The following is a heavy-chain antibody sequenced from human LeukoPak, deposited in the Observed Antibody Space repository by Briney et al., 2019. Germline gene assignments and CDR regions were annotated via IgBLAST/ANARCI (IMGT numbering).Heavy chain of an antibody. CDR2: ISGSGGSI. V-gene: IGHV3-23*01. CDR1: GFIFSSYA. CDR3: AKARGEQNGGSNY. D-gene: IGHD2-15*01. Sequence: GGSLRLSCATSGFIFSSYAMSWVRQAPGRGLEWVSSISGSGGSIYYADSVKGRFAISRDNSKNTLYLQVNSLRAEDTAVYYCAKARGEQNGGSNYWGQGTQVIVSS. J-gene: IGHJ4*02.